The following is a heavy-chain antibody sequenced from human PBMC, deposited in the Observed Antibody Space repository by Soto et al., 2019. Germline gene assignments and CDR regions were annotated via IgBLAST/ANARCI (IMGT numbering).Heavy chain of an antibody. Sequence: SGLPSITRTASGETMDISFWAWSWQPQGKGLEWIGYIYYRGNTDYNPSLKSRVTISLDTPKNQFSLKLSSVTAADTAVYYCARHPGYYDILTGYTTYYFDYWGQGILVTVSS. D-gene: IGHD3-9*01. CDR2: IYYRGNT. V-gene: IGHV4-59*08. CDR3: ARHPGYYDILTGYTTYYFDY. J-gene: IGHJ4*02. CDR1: GETMDISF.